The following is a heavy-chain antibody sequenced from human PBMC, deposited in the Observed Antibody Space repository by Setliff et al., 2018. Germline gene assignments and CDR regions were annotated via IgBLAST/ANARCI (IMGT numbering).Heavy chain of an antibody. CDR1: GYSFINYG. Sequence: GASVKVSCKASGYSFINYGITWVRQAPGQGLEWMGWISPYKSDTNYAQKFQGRVSMTTHTSTSTAYMELRNLRSDDTALYYCARAPLMVVVPPDAHRFDPWGQGTLVTVSS. CDR3: ARAPLMVVVPPDAHRFDP. CDR2: ISPYKSDT. D-gene: IGHD2-2*01. V-gene: IGHV1-18*01. J-gene: IGHJ5*02.